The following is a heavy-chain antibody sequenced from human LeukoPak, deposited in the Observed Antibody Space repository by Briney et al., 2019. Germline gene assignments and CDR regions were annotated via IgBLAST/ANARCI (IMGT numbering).Heavy chain of an antibody. D-gene: IGHD3-10*01. V-gene: IGHV4-59*01. Sequence: SETLSLTCTVSGGSISRYHWSWIRQPPEKGLEWIGYIWYGGTTNYNPSLKSRVTMSVDTSKNHFSLRLSSVTAADTAIYYCVRTISDGSGDYWGQGIVVTVSA. CDR1: GGSISRYH. J-gene: IGHJ4*02. CDR3: VRTISDGSGDY. CDR2: IWYGGTT.